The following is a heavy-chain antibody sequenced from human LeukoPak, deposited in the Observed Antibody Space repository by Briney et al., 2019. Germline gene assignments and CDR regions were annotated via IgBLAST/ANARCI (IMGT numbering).Heavy chain of an antibody. V-gene: IGHV1-2*02. J-gene: IGHJ4*02. Sequence: ASVKVSCKASGYTFTGYYMHWVRQAPGQGLEWMGWINPNSGGTNYAQKFQGRVTMTTDTSTSTTYMELRSLRSDDTAVYYCARGDTAIGPPYYFDYWGQGTLVTVSS. CDR3: ARGDTAIGPPYYFDY. D-gene: IGHD5-18*01. CDR2: INPNSGGT. CDR1: GYTFTGYY.